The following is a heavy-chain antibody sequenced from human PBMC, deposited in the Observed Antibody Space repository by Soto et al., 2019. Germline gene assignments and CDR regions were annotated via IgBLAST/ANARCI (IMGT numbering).Heavy chain of an antibody. J-gene: IGHJ5*02. V-gene: IGHV1-3*01. CDR2: INAGNGNT. Sequence: SCKASGYTFTSYAMHWVRQAPGQRLEWMGWINAGNGNTKYSQKFQGRVTITRDTSASTAYMELSSLRSEDTAVYYCARGGKGLNYIWGSYRSPPPYNWFDPWGQGTLVTVS. CDR1: GYTFTSYA. D-gene: IGHD3-16*02. CDR3: ARGGKGLNYIWGSYRSPPPYNWFDP.